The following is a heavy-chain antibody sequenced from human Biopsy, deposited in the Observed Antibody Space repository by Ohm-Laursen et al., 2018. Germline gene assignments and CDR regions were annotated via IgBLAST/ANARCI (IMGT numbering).Heavy chain of an antibody. J-gene: IGHJ4*02. V-gene: IGHV4-39*01. D-gene: IGHD3-10*01. CDR1: GGSISRSSYN. CDR2: MYFSGNT. Sequence: SDTLSLTCSVSGGSISRSSYNWGWLRLPPGNGLEWIGSMYFSGNTYYNPSLKSRVNITVDTSKNKFSLNLSSVTAADTAVYYCARQGDSGRSFDYWGQGTLVTVSS. CDR3: ARQGDSGRSFDY.